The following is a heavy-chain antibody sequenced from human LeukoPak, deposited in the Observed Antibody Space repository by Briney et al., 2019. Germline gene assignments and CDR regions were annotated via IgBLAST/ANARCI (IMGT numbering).Heavy chain of an antibody. J-gene: IGHJ4*02. CDR2: ISWNSGSI. Sequence: GGSLRLSCAASGFTFDDYAMHWVRQAPGKGLEWVSGISWNSGSIGYADSVKGRFTISRDNAKNSLYLQMNSLRAEDTALYYCASSYGISVFFGYFDYWGQGTLVTVSS. V-gene: IGHV3-9*01. CDR1: GFTFDDYA. CDR3: ASSYGISVFFGYFDY. D-gene: IGHD2-15*01.